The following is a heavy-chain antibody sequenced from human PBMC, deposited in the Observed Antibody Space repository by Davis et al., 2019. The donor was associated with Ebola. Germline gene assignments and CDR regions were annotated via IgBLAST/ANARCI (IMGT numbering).Heavy chain of an antibody. J-gene: IGHJ6*02. CDR3: ARPQLVLRGYYYYYGMDV. CDR1: GFTFSSYW. D-gene: IGHD6-13*01. V-gene: IGHV3-7*01. Sequence: PGGSLRLSCAASGFTFSSYWMSWVRQAPGKGLEWVANIKQDGSEKYYVDSVKGRFTISRDNAKNSLYLQMNSLRAEDTAVYYCARPQLVLRGYYYYYGMDVWGQGTTVTVSS. CDR2: IKQDGSEK.